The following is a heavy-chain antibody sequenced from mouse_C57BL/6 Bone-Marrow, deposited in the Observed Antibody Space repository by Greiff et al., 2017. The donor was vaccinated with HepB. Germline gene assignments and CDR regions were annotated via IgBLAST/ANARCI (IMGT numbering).Heavy chain of an antibody. V-gene: IGHV3-1*01. CDR2: ISYSGST. D-gene: IGHD1-1*01. Sequence: EVKVEESGPGMVKPSQSLSLTCTVTGYSITSGYDWHWIRHFPGNKLEWMGYISYSGSTNYNPSLKSRISITHDTSKNHFFLKLNSVTTEDTATYYCARAGSSSYFDYWGQGTTLTVSS. CDR1: GYSITSGYD. J-gene: IGHJ2*01. CDR3: ARAGSSSYFDY.